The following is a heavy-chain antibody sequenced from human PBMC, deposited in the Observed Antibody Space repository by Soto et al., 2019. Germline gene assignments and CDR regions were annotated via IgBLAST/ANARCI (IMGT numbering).Heavy chain of an antibody. Sequence: QLQLQESGPGLVKPSETLSLTCTVSGGSISSSSFYWGWIRQTPGKGLEWIGSIYYTGNTYYNPSLKSRVTISVDTSKNQFSLKLSSVTAADTAVYYCARKNNVWGQGTTVTVSS. CDR3: ARKNNV. CDR2: IYYTGNT. V-gene: IGHV4-39*01. J-gene: IGHJ6*02. CDR1: GGSISSSSFY.